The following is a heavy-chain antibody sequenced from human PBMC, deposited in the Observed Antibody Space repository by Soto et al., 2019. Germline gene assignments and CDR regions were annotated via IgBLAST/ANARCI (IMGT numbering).Heavy chain of an antibody. CDR1: GGSFSGYY. V-gene: IGHV4-34*01. Sequence: PSETLSLTCAVYGGSFSGYYWSWIRQPPGKGLEWIGEINHSGSTNYNPSLKSRVTISVDTSKNQFSLKLSSVTAADTAVYYCARDDLYASGIPIWGQGTLVTVSS. J-gene: IGHJ4*02. CDR3: ARDDLYASGIPI. CDR2: INHSGST. D-gene: IGHD3-10*01.